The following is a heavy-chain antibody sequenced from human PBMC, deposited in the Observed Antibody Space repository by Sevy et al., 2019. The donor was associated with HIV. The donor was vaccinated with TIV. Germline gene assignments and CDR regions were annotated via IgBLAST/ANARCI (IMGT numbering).Heavy chain of an antibody. D-gene: IGHD6-6*01. CDR1: GFTFSSYS. V-gene: IGHV3-21*01. CDR2: ISSSSSYI. Sequence: GGSLRLSCAASGFTFSSYSMNWVRQAPGKGLEWVSSISSSSSYIYYADSVKGRFTISRDNAKNSLYLQMNSLRAEDTAVYYCARERDEGYSSSSGYFDYWGQGTLVTVSS. J-gene: IGHJ4*02. CDR3: ARERDEGYSSSSGYFDY.